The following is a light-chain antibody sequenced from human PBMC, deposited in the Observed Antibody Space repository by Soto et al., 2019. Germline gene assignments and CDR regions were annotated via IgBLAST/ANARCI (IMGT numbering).Light chain of an antibody. CDR1: SIDVCGYNY. J-gene: IGLJ1*01. CDR3: SSYTTSNTRQIV. V-gene: IGLV2-14*03. CDR2: DVT. Sequence: QSALTQPASVSGSPGQSITISFTETSIDVCGYNYVSWYQHHPGKAPKLIIYDVTNRPSGVSNPLSGSKSGNTASLTISGLQPEDEADYYCSSYTTSNTRQIVFGTGTKVTVL.